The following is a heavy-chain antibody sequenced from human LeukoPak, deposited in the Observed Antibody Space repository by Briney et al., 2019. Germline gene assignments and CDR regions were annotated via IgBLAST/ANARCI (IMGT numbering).Heavy chain of an antibody. J-gene: IGHJ4*02. CDR3: ARGEWELRPFDY. V-gene: IGHV4-39*07. Sequence: PSETLSLTCTVSGGSISSSSYYWGWIRQPPGKGLEWIGSIYYSGSTYYNPSLKSRVTISVDTSKNQFSLKLSSVTAADTAVYYCARGEWELRPFDYWGQGTLVTVSS. CDR1: GGSISSSSYY. D-gene: IGHD1-26*01. CDR2: IYYSGST.